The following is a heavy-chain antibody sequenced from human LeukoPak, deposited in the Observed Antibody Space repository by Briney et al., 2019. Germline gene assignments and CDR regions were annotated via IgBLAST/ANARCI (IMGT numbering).Heavy chain of an antibody. Sequence: SGTLSLTCTVSGGSISSYYWSWLRQPAGKGLEWIGRIYTSGSTNYNPSLKSRVTMSVDTSKNQFSLKLSSVTAADTAVYYCARSGRDSSSWSNNWFDPWGQGTLVTVSS. J-gene: IGHJ5*02. D-gene: IGHD6-13*01. CDR2: IYTSGST. V-gene: IGHV4-4*07. CDR3: ARSGRDSSSWSNNWFDP. CDR1: GGSISSYY.